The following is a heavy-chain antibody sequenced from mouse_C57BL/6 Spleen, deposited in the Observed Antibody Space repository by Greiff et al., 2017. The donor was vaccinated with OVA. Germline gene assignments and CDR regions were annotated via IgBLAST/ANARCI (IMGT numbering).Heavy chain of an antibody. CDR2: INYDGSST. CDR1: GFTFSDYY. J-gene: IGHJ4*01. Sequence: EVKLVESEGGLVQPGSSMKLSCTASGFTFSDYYMAWVRQVPEKGLEWVANINYDGSSTYYLDSLKSRFIISRDNAKNILYLQMSSLKSEDTATYYCARRERADYAMDYWGQGTSVTVSS. D-gene: IGHD3-1*01. V-gene: IGHV5-16*01. CDR3: ARRERADYAMDY.